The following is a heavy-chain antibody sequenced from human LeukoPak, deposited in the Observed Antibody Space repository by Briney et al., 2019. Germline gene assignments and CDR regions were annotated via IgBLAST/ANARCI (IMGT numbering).Heavy chain of an antibody. J-gene: IGHJ4*02. V-gene: IGHV3-7*01. D-gene: IGHD6-19*01. CDR3: ARDRYSSY. CDR2: IKQDGSEK. Sequence: PGGSLRLSYAASGFTFSNYWMTWVRQAPGKGLEWVANIKQDGSEKYYVDSVKGRVTISRDNAKNSLFLQMNSLRAEDTAVSYCARDRYSSYWGQGTLVTVSS. CDR1: GFTFSNYW.